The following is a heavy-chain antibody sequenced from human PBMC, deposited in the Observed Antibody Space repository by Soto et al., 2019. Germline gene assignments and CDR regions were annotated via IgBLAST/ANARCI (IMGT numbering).Heavy chain of an antibody. CDR1: GYTFTSYY. CDR3: ARDGGGGGDCSGGSCPDY. Sequence: ASVKVSCKXSGYTFTSYYIHWVRQAPGQGLEWMGIINPSGGSTSYTQKFQGRVTMTRDTSTSTVYMELSSLRSEDTAMYYCARDGGGGGDCSGGSCPDYWGRGTLVTVSS. CDR2: INPSGGST. V-gene: IGHV1-46*01. J-gene: IGHJ4*02. D-gene: IGHD2-15*01.